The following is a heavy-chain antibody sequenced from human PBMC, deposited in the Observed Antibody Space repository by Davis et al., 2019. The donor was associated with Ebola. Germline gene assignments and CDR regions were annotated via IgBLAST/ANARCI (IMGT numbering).Heavy chain of an antibody. CDR2: IQYDGSEK. Sequence: PGGSLRLSCAASGFIFSSYGMHWVRQAPGKGLEWVTFIQYDGSEKYYGDSVKGRFTISRDNSKNTLYLQMNSLTVEDTAVYYCAKDWYPDIAAAGRWFSGFDPWGQGTLVTVSS. CDR3: AKDWYPDIAAAGRWFSGFDP. J-gene: IGHJ5*02. V-gene: IGHV3-30*02. CDR1: GFIFSSYG. D-gene: IGHD6-13*01.